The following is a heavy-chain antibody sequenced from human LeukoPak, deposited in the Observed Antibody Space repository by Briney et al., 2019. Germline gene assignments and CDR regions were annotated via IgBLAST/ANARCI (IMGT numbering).Heavy chain of an antibody. Sequence: GGSLRLSCAASGFTFNDYYMNWIRQAPGKGLEWVSAISGSGGSTYYADSVKGRFTISRDNSKNTLYLQMNSLRAEDTAVYYCAKDYLTSSGYYSNCFDYWGQGTLVTVSS. J-gene: IGHJ4*02. V-gene: IGHV3-23*01. CDR1: GFTFNDYY. CDR2: ISGSGGST. D-gene: IGHD3-22*01. CDR3: AKDYLTSSGYYSNCFDY.